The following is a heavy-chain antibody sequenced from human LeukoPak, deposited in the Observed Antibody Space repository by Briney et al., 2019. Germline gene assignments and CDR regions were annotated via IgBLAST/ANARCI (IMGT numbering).Heavy chain of an antibody. CDR3: ARGGPYDFWSGYTEVYYFDY. CDR1: GFTFSSYS. V-gene: IGHV3-48*01. J-gene: IGHJ4*02. Sequence: PGGSLRLSCAASGFTFSSYSMNWVRQAPGKGLEWVSYISSSSSTIYYADSVKGRFTISRDNAKNSLYLQMNSLRAEDTAVYYCARGGPYDFWSGYTEVYYFDYWGQGTLLTVSS. D-gene: IGHD3-3*01. CDR2: ISSSSSTI.